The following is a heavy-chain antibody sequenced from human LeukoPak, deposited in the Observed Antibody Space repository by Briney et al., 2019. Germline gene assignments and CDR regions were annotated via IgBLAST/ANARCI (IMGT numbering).Heavy chain of an antibody. CDR2: INPNSGGT. J-gene: IGHJ5*02. CDR1: GYTFTGYY. V-gene: IGHV1-2*02. CDR3: AREGGCSGGSCPITNWFDP. Sequence: ASVKVSCKASGYTFTGYYMHWVRQAPGQGLEWMGWINPNSGGTNYAQKFQGRVTMTRDTSISTAYMELSRLRSDDTAVYYCAREGGCSGGSCPITNWFDPWGQGTLVTVSS. D-gene: IGHD2-15*01.